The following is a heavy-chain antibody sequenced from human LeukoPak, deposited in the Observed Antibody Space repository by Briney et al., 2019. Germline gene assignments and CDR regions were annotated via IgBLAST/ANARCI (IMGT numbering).Heavy chain of an antibody. Sequence: ASVKVSCKASGCTFSSYAIRWVRQAPGQGLEWMGGIIPIFGTANYAQKFQGRVTITADKSTSTAYMELSSLRSEDTAVYYCARGRGYGGEYYIDYWGQGTLVTVSS. J-gene: IGHJ4*01. CDR2: IIPIFGTA. D-gene: IGHD4-23*01. CDR3: ARGRGYGGEYYIDY. V-gene: IGHV1-69*06. CDR1: GCTFSSYA.